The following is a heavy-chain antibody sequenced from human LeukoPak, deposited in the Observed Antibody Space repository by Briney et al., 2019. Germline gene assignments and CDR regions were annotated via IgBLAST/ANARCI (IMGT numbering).Heavy chain of an antibody. Sequence: PSETLSLTCTVSGGSISSSHYYWGWVRQPPGKGPEWIGSIYYSGNTYYNPSLKSRVTMSVDTSMNQFSLKLNSVTAADTAVYYCAGQRRVTGPNWFGPWGQGTLVTVSS. D-gene: IGHD2-8*01. CDR1: GGSISSSHYY. CDR3: AGQRRVTGPNWFGP. J-gene: IGHJ5*02. V-gene: IGHV4-39*01. CDR2: IYYSGNT.